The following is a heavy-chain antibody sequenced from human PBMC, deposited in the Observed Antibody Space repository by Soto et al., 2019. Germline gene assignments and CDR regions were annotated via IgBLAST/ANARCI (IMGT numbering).Heavy chain of an antibody. V-gene: IGHV4-30-2*01. CDR1: GGSISSGPYS. J-gene: IGHJ5*02. D-gene: IGHD2-2*02. CDR2: IYYSGKT. CDR3: ARGCSSASCYTGFDP. Sequence: SETLSLTCTVSGGSISSGPYSWTWIRQPPGKGLEWLGYIYYSGKTDYNPSLRSRVSISVDRSNNQFSLILTSVIAADSAVYFCARGCSSASCYTGFDPWGQGTLVTVSS.